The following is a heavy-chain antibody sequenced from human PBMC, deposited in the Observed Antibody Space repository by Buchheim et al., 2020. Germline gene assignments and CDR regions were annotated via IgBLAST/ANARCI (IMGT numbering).Heavy chain of an antibody. CDR3: ARAERWTHSVDY. CDR2: IYISGNA. V-gene: IGHV4-61*02. D-gene: IGHD5-24*01. CDR1: GDSISNPNYH. J-gene: IGHJ4*02. Sequence: QVQLQESGPGLVKPSHTLSLTCTVSGDSISNPNYHWTWIRQPAGKGLEWIGRIYISGNANYNPSLKSRVSISRDTPKNQFSLRLSSVTAADTAVYYCARAERWTHSVDYWGQGTL.